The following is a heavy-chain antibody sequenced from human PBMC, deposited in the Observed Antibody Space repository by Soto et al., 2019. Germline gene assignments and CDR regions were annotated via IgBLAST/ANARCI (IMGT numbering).Heavy chain of an antibody. D-gene: IGHD3-22*01. Sequence: SVKVSCKACGCTFSSYAISWVRQAPGQGLEWMGGIIPIFGTANYAQKFQGRVTITADESTSTAYMELSSLRSEDTAVYYCAGSLRDYYDSSGYLYWYFDLWGRGTLVTVSS. CDR3: AGSLRDYYDSSGYLYWYFDL. CDR2: IIPIFGTA. CDR1: GCTFSSYA. V-gene: IGHV1-69*13. J-gene: IGHJ2*01.